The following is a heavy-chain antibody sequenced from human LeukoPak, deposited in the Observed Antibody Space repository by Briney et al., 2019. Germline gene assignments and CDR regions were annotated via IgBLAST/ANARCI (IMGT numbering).Heavy chain of an antibody. J-gene: IGHJ4*02. D-gene: IGHD1-1*01. CDR3: ARERYYYFDY. V-gene: IGHV4-34*01. CDR1: GVSISSYY. Sequence: SETLSLTCTVSGVSISSYYWSWIRQPPGKGLEWIGEINHSGSTNYNPSLKSRVTISVDTSKNQFSLKLSSVTAADTAVYYCARERYYYFDYWGQGTLVTVSS. CDR2: INHSGST.